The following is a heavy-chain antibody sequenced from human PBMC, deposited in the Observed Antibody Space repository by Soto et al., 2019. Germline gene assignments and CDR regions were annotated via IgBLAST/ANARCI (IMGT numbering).Heavy chain of an antibody. D-gene: IGHD3-22*01. Sequence: TGGSLRLSCAASGFTFSSYEMNWVRQAPGKGLEWVSYISSSGSTIYYADSVKGRFTISRDNAKNSLYLQMNSLRAEDTAVYYCARGGYYYDSSGYYGYPFDYWGQGTLVTVSS. CDR1: GFTFSSYE. CDR3: ARGGYYYDSSGYYGYPFDY. V-gene: IGHV3-48*03. J-gene: IGHJ4*02. CDR2: ISSSGSTI.